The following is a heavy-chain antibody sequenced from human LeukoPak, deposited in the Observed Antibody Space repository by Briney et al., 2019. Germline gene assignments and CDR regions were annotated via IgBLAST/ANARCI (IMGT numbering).Heavy chain of an antibody. D-gene: IGHD3-22*01. Sequence: PSETLSLTCTVSGGSISSSSYYWGWIRQPPGKGLEWIGSIYYSGSTYYNPSLKSRVTISVDTSKNQFSLKLSSVTAADTAVYYCARSSYYYDSRGSMDVWGQGTTVTVSS. CDR3: ARSSYYYDSRGSMDV. CDR2: IYYSGST. CDR1: GGSISSSSYY. V-gene: IGHV4-39*01. J-gene: IGHJ6*02.